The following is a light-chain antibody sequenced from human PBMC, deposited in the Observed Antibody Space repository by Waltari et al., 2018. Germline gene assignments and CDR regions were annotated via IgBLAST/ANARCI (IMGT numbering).Light chain of an antibody. CDR2: AAS. J-gene: IGKJ1*01. Sequence: DIQMTQSPYTLSASVGDSVTIACRASQSISSYLNCYQQKPGQSPKLLIYAASSLESGVPSRFSGSGFGTDFTLTINSLQPEDFAVYYCQQTYSNLRTFGQGTKVDVK. CDR3: QQTYSNLRT. V-gene: IGKV1-39*01. CDR1: QSISSY.